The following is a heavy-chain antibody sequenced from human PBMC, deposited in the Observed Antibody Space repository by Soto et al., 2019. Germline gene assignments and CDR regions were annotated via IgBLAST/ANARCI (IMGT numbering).Heavy chain of an antibody. CDR3: ARTTASRSLDV. V-gene: IGHV4-61*08. CDR1: GASISNTGFY. CDR2: IYSSGNT. Sequence: QVQLQESGPGLVKPSETLSLTATVSGASISNTGFYWSWIRQPPGKGLEWIGYIYSSGNTTYNSSLKSRVTISLDTSKNQVSLNLTSVTAADTAMYYCARTTASRSLDVWGHGTMVSVSS. D-gene: IGHD2-21*02. J-gene: IGHJ3*01.